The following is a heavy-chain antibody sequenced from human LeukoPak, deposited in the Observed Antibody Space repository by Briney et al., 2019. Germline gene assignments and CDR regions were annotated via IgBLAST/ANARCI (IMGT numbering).Heavy chain of an antibody. CDR2: ISYDGSNK. D-gene: IGHD5-24*01. Sequence: GGSLRLSCVASGFTFRNYAMHWVRQAPGKGLEWVAFISYDGSNKHYADSVKGRFTISRDNSKNTLYLQMNSLRPEDTAVYYCARARFGYNRGPFDYWGQGILVTVSS. J-gene: IGHJ4*02. CDR1: GFTFRNYA. CDR3: ARARFGYNRGPFDY. V-gene: IGHV3-30-3*01.